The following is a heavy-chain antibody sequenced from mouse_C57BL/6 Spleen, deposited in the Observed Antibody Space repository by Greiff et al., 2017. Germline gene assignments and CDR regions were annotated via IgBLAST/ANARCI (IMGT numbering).Heavy chain of an antibody. CDR1: GFTFSDYY. CDR3: ARVRITVALDY. D-gene: IGHD1-1*01. J-gene: IGHJ2*01. Sequence: EVHLVESEGGLVQPGSSMKLSCTASGFTFSDYYMAWVRQVPEKGLEWVANINYDGSSTYYLDSLKSRFIISRDNAKNILYLQMSSLKSEDTATYYCARVRITVALDYWGQGTTLTVSS. CDR2: INYDGSST. V-gene: IGHV5-16*01.